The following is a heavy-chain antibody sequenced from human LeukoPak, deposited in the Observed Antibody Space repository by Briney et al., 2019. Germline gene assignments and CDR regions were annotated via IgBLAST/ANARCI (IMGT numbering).Heavy chain of an antibody. D-gene: IGHD3-22*01. V-gene: IGHV3-9*03. CDR3: AKGHTYYYDSSGYYDY. J-gene: IGHJ4*02. Sequence: GRSLRLSYAASGFTFDDYAMHWVRQAPGKGLEWGSGSSWNSGSIGYADSVKGRFTISRDNAKNSRYLQMTSLRAEDMALYYCAKGHTYYYDSSGYYDYWGQGTLVTVSS. CDR2: SSWNSGSI. CDR1: GFTFDDYA.